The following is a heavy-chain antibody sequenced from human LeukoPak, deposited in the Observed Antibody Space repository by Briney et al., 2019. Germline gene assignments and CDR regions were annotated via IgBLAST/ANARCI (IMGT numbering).Heavy chain of an antibody. Sequence: ASVKVSCKASGYTFTSYDINWVRQATGQGLEWMGWMNPNSGNTGYAQKFQGRVTITRNTSISTAYMELSSLRSEDTAVYYCARANVLTGYYILDHWGQGTLVTVSS. D-gene: IGHD3-9*01. J-gene: IGHJ4*02. CDR2: MNPNSGNT. CDR3: ARANVLTGYYILDH. CDR1: GYTFTSYD. V-gene: IGHV1-8*03.